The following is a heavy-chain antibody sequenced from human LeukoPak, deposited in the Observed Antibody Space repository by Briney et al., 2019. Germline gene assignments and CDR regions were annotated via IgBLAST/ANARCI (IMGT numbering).Heavy chain of an antibody. V-gene: IGHV1-18*01. J-gene: IGHJ6*02. CDR3: ARVRQGYCSGGSCPKNLYDMDV. CDR1: GYTFTTYG. Sequence: ASVKVSCKASGYTFTTYGISRLRQAPGQGLEWMGWISAYNGNTNYSKKFQGRVTMTTDTSTSTAYMDLRSLRSDDTAVYYCARVRQGYCSGGSCPKNLYDMDVWGQGTTVTVFS. D-gene: IGHD2-15*01. CDR2: ISAYNGNT.